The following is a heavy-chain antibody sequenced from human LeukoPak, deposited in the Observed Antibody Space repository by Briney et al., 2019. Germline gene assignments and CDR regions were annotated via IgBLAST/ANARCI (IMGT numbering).Heavy chain of an antibody. CDR1: GFTVSSNY. J-gene: IGHJ4*02. CDR2: IYSGGST. CDR3: ARDGSGSQDFLPFDY. V-gene: IGHV3-53*01. Sequence: GGSLRLSCAASGFTVSSNYMSWVRQAPGKGLEWVSIIYSGGSTYYADSVKGRFTISRDNSKNTLYLQMNNLRAEDTAVYYCARDGSGSQDFLPFDYWGQGTLVTVSS. D-gene: IGHD1-26*01.